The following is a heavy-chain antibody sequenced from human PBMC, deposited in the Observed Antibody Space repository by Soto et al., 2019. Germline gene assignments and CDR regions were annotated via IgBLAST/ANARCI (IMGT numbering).Heavy chain of an antibody. CDR1: GYPVTAYY. CDR3: ARGGGVGVAGSAAFDM. V-gene: IGHV1-2*02. D-gene: IGHD3-3*01. J-gene: IGHJ3*02. CDR2: INPATGAA. Sequence: QLHLVQSGAVVKKPGASVTVSCSASGYPVTAYYMHWVRQAPGRGLEWMGGINPATGAAKYTQTFQGRVTMPRDPPTSTVFMELSGLTSEDTAAFYCARGGGVGVAGSAAFDMWGQGTLVTVSS.